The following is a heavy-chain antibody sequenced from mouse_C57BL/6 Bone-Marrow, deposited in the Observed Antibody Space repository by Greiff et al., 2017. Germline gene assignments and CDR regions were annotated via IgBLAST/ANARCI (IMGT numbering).Heavy chain of an antibody. V-gene: IGHV1-82*01. CDR2: IYPGDGDT. CDR3: ATDSTMVTRFAY. Sequence: QVQLQQSGPELVKPGASVKISCKASGYAFSSSWMNWVKQRPGKGLEWIGRIYPGDGDTNYNGKFKGKATLTADKSSSTAYMQLSSLTSEDSAVYFCATDSTMVTRFAYWGQGTLVTVSA. CDR1: GYAFSSSW. D-gene: IGHD2-2*01. J-gene: IGHJ3*01.